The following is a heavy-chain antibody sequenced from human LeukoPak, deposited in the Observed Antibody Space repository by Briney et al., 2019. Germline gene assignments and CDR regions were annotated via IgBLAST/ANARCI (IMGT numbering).Heavy chain of an antibody. CDR3: ARNTYYDYVWGSYVVDY. V-gene: IGHV1-18*01. Sequence: ASVKVSCKASGYTFTSYGISWVRQAPGQGLEWMGWISAYNGNTNYAQKLQGRVTMTTDTSTSTAYMELRSLRSDDTAVYYCARNTYYDYVWGSYVVDYWGQGTLVTVSS. D-gene: IGHD3-16*01. CDR2: ISAYNGNT. J-gene: IGHJ4*02. CDR1: GYTFTSYG.